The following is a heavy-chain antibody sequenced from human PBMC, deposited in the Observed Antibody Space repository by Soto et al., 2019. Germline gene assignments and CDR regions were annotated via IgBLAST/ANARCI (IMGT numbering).Heavy chain of an antibody. CDR1: GGSISSGDYY. Sequence: PSETLSLTCSVSGGSISSGDYYWSWIRQPPGKGLEWIGYMFYTGTTYYNPSLKSRVAISVDTSKNQFSLKLRSVTAADTAVYHCARVVSFCSSPSCRGRNWFDPWGQGTLVTVSS. V-gene: IGHV4-30-4*01. D-gene: IGHD2-2*01. J-gene: IGHJ5*02. CDR3: ARVVSFCSSPSCRGRNWFDP. CDR2: MFYTGTT.